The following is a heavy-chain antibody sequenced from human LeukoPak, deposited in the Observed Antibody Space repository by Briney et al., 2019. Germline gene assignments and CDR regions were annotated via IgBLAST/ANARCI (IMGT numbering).Heavy chain of an antibody. D-gene: IGHD4-23*01. Sequence: SVKVSCKASGGTFSSYTISWVRQAPGQGLEWLGRIIPILGIANYAQKFQGRVTITADKSTSTAYMELSSLRSEDTAVYYCARHYGGNSGCFFDYWGQGTLVTVSS. CDR3: ARHYGGNSGCFFDY. J-gene: IGHJ4*02. CDR1: GGTFSSYT. CDR2: IIPILGIA. V-gene: IGHV1-69*02.